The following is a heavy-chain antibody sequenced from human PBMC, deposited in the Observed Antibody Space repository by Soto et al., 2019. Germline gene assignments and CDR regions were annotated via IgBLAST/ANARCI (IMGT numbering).Heavy chain of an antibody. CDR1: GFTFSSYA. D-gene: IGHD6-13*01. J-gene: IGHJ4*02. V-gene: IGHV3-23*01. Sequence: PEGSLRLSCAASGFTFSSYAMSWIRQAPGKGLEWVSAISGSGGSTYYADSVKGRFTISRDNSKNTLYLQMNSLRAEDTAVYYSAKDRYSSSWTRFDYWGQGTLVTVSS. CDR3: AKDRYSSSWTRFDY. CDR2: ISGSGGST.